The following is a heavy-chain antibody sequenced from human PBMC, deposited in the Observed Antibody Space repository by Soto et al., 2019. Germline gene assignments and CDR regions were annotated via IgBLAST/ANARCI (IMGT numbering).Heavy chain of an antibody. Sequence: PGGSLRLSCAASGFTFNSYAMSWVRQPPGKGLEWVAGISVSGHNAYYADSVKGRFTISRDNSKNTLHLQLISLRAEDTAVYYCATDSHLYGGYNYDIDSWGRGTLVTVYS. CDR1: GFTFNSYA. V-gene: IGHV3-23*01. D-gene: IGHD3-22*01. CDR3: ATDSHLYGGYNYDIDS. CDR2: ISVSGHNA. J-gene: IGHJ4*02.